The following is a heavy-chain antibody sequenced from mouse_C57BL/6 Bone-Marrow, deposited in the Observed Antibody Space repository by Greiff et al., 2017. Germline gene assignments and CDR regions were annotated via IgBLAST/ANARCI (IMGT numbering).Heavy chain of an antibody. CDR1: GFTFSSYG. Sequence: DVKLVESGGDLVKPGGSLKLSCAASGFTFSSYGMSWVRQTPDKRLEWVATISSGGSYTYYPDSVKGRFTISRDNAKNTLYLQMSSLKSEDTAMYYCARHRYYYGSSYDYWGQGTTLTGSS. CDR2: ISSGGSYT. J-gene: IGHJ2*01. CDR3: ARHRYYYGSSYDY. V-gene: IGHV5-6*02. D-gene: IGHD1-1*01.